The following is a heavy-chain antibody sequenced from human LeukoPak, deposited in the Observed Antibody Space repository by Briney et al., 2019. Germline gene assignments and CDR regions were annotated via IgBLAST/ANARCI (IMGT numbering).Heavy chain of an antibody. V-gene: IGHV4-59*01. CDR2: VYYIATT. CDR3: ARNTSSSPWFDP. J-gene: IGHJ5*02. D-gene: IGHD6-6*01. Sequence: IGKVYYIATTSYNSSLKSRVTISVDTSQNQFSLEVTSMTAADTAVYYCARNTSSSPWFDPWGQGTLVTVSS.